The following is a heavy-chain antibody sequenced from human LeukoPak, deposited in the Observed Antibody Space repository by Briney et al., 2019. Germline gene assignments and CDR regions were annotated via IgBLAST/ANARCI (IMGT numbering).Heavy chain of an antibody. J-gene: IGHJ5*02. D-gene: IGHD6-13*01. Sequence: GESLKISCKGSGYSFTSYWIGWVRQMPGKGLEGMGIIYPGDSDTRYSPSFQGQVTISADKSISTAYLQWSSLKASDTAMYYCARQGTWYRNWFDPWGQGTLVTVSS. CDR3: ARQGTWYRNWFDP. V-gene: IGHV5-51*01. CDR1: GYSFTSYW. CDR2: IYPGDSDT.